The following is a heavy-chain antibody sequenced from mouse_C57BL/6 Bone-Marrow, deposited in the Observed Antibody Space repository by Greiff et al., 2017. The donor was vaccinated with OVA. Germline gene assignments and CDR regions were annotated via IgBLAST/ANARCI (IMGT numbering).Heavy chain of an antibody. CDR2: INPNYGTT. D-gene: IGHD2-5*01. CDR1: GYSFTDYN. J-gene: IGHJ1*03. CDR3: ASSYCSNLWYFAV. V-gene: IGHV1-39*01. Sequence: ESGPELVKPGASVKISCKASGYSFTDYNMNWVKQSNGKSLEWIGVINPNYGTTSYNQQFKGKATLTVDQSSSTAYMQLKSLTSADSSVYYCASSYCSNLWYFAVWGTGTTVTVSS.